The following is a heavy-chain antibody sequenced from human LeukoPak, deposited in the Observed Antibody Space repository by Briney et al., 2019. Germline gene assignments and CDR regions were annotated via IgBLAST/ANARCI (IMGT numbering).Heavy chain of an antibody. J-gene: IGHJ4*02. CDR1: GFTFSSYS. V-gene: IGHV3-48*02. CDR2: ISTSSTTI. D-gene: IGHD4-17*01. CDR3: ARARTTVANHFDF. Sequence: GGSLRLSCAASGFTFSSYSMNWVRQAPGKGLEWVSYISTSSTTIDFTDSVKGRFSISRDNAKNSLFLQMNSLRDEDTAVYYCARARTTVANHFDFWGQGTLVTVSS.